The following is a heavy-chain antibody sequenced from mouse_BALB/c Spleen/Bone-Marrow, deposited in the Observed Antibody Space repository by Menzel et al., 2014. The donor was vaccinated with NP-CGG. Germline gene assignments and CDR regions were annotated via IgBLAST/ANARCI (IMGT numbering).Heavy chain of an antibody. D-gene: IGHD3-1*01. CDR1: GYTFTSYY. CDR2: INPRDGGT. J-gene: IGHJ3*01. V-gene: IGHV1S81*02. CDR3: TRGALGPFVY. Sequence: VQLVESGAELVKPGASVRLSCKASGYTFTSYYLYWVKQRPGHGLEWIGGINPRDGGTNFNEKFKTKATLTVDKSSSTAYIQLSILTSEDSAVYYCTRGALGPFVYCGQGTLLTLSA.